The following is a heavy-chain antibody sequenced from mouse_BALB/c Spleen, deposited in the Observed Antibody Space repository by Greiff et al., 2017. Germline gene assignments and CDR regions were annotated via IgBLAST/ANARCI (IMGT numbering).Heavy chain of an antibody. D-gene: IGHD2-4*01. CDR1: GYTFTSYW. CDR2: IYPGSGST. V-gene: IGHV1S22*01. CDR3: TRGGYDYDVYYFDY. J-gene: IGHJ2*01. Sequence: LQQPGSELVRPGASVKLSCKASGYTFTSYWMHWVKQRHGQGLEWIGNIYPGSGSTNYDEKFKSKGTLTVDTSSSTAYMHLSSLTSEDSAVYYCTRGGYDYDVYYFDYWGQGTTLTVSS.